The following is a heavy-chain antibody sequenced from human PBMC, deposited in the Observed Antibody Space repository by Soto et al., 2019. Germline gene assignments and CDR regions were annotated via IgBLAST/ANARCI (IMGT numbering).Heavy chain of an antibody. J-gene: IGHJ6*02. Sequence: SETLSLTCAVSGASISSSDWWSWVRQPPGKGLEWIGKIFHIGSANYNPSLKSRVIISVDKSKNQFSLRLNSVTAADTAVYYCARVGYCSGGRCHPSYYAMDFWGQGTRVTVSS. CDR1: GASISSSDW. CDR2: IFHIGSA. D-gene: IGHD2-15*01. V-gene: IGHV4-4*02. CDR3: ARVGYCSGGRCHPSYYAMDF.